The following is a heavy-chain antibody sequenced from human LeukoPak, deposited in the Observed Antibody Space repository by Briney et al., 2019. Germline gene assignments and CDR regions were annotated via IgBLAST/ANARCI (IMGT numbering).Heavy chain of an antibody. V-gene: IGHV3-11*06. CDR2: ISSSSSYT. CDR3: ARDERGHCSSTSCNNWFDP. CDR1: GFTFSDYY. J-gene: IGHJ5*02. Sequence: GGSLRLSCAASGFTFSDYYMSWIRQAPGKGLEWVSYISSSSSYTNYADSVKGRFTISRDNAKNSLYLQMNSLRAEDTAVYYCARDERGHCSSTSCNNWFDPWGQGTLVTVSS. D-gene: IGHD2-2*01.